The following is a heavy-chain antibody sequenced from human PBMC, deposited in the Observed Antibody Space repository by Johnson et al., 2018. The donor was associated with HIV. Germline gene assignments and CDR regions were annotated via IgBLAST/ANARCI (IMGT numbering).Heavy chain of an antibody. J-gene: IGHJ3*02. CDR2: ISYDGNTK. D-gene: IGHD5-12*01. Sequence: QVQLVESGGGVVQPGRSLRLSCAASGFTFSSYAMHWVRQAPGKGLEWVAVISYDGNTKYYADSVKGRFTISRDNSKKTLYLRMNSLRAEDTAVYYCAKSREWLRSTGIAFDIWGQGTMVTVSS. V-gene: IGHV3-30*18. CDR3: AKSREWLRSTGIAFDI. CDR1: GFTFSSYA.